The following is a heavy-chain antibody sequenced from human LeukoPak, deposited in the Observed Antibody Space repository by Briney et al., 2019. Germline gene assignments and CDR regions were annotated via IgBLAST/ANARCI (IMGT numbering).Heavy chain of an antibody. D-gene: IGHD4-17*01. Sequence: SETLSLTCTVSGGSISSYYWSWIRQPPGKGLEWIGYIYYSGSTNYNPSLKSRVTISVDTSKNQFSLKLSSVTAADTAVYYCARETRYGERGNFDYWGQGTLVTVSS. CDR1: GGSISSYY. CDR3: ARETRYGERGNFDY. V-gene: IGHV4-59*12. J-gene: IGHJ4*02. CDR2: IYYSGST.